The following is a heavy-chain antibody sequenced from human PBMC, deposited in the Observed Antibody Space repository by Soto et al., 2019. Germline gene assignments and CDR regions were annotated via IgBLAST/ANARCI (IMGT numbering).Heavy chain of an antibody. J-gene: IGHJ4*02. V-gene: IGHV4-59*01. D-gene: IGHD4-17*01. Sequence: QVQLQESGPGLVKPSKTLSLTCTVSGGSITTYYWSWIRQPPGKGLEWIGYIDYSGSTNYNSSLKSRVTMSSDTSKNQVFLRLSSVTAADTAVYYCATLRDYGDYDYWGQGTLVTVSS. CDR2: IDYSGST. CDR1: GGSITTYY. CDR3: ATLRDYGDYDY.